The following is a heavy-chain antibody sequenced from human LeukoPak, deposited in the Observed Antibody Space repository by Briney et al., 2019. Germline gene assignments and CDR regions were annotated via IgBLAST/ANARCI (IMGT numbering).Heavy chain of an antibody. CDR2: INPSGGTT. Sequence: GASVTVSYKASVFKFTNFYFHWVRQAPGQGLEWMGIINPSGGTTTYAQKFQGNITMTRDTSTSTVYMEMTSLTSEDTAVYYCARSEYSKSIWFDPWGQGTLVTVSS. J-gene: IGHJ5*02. V-gene: IGHV1-46*01. CDR3: ARSEYSKSIWFDP. D-gene: IGHD6-6*01. CDR1: VFKFTNFY.